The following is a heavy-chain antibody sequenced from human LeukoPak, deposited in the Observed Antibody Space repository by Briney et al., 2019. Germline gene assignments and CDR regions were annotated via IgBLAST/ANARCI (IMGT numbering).Heavy chain of an antibody. CDR2: MNPNSGNT. D-gene: IGHD3-9*01. Sequence: ASVKVSCKASRYTFTSYDINWVRQATGQGLEWMGWMNPNSGNTGYAQKFQGRVTMTRNTSISTAYMELSSLRSEDTAVYYCARAQYYDILTGYYPPDYWGQGTLVTVSS. CDR1: RYTFTSYD. CDR3: ARAQYYDILTGYYPPDY. V-gene: IGHV1-8*01. J-gene: IGHJ4*02.